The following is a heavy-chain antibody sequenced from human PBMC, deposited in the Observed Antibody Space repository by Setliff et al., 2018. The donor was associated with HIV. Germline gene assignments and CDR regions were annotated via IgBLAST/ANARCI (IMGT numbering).Heavy chain of an antibody. V-gene: IGHV1-18*01. D-gene: IGHD1-26*01. Sequence: ASVKVSCKASGYSFINYGISWGGQAPGQGLEWMGWISAYNGNTDYAPRLLGRVTMTTDTSTSTAYMELRSLSSDDTAVYYCARARLQGIVTAVGPRDNCLDPWGQGTRVTVSS. CDR2: ISAYNGNT. CDR1: GYSFINYG. J-gene: IGHJ5*02. CDR3: ARARLQGIVTAVGPRDNCLDP.